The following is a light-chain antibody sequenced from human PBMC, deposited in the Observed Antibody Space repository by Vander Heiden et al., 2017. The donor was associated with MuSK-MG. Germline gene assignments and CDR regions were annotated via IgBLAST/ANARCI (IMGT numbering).Light chain of an antibody. CDR1: QSVSSSY. CDR3: QQYGSSPPWT. V-gene: IGKV3-20*01. J-gene: IGKJ1*01. Sequence: EIVLTQSPGTLSLSPGERATLSCRASQSVSSSYLAWYQQKPGQAPRLRIYGASSRATGIPDRFRGSGSGTDFTLTISRLEPEDFAVYDCQQYGSSPPWTFGQGTKVEIK. CDR2: GAS.